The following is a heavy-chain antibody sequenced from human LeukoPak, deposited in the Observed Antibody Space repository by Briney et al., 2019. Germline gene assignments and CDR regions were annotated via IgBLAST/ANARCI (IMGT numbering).Heavy chain of an antibody. Sequence: GGSLRPSCSASGFTFSSYAMHWVRQAPGKGLEYVSAISSNGGSTYYADSVKGRFTISRDNSKNTLYLQMSSLRAEDTAVYYCVKDKRFLEWSDWGQGTLVTVSS. CDR2: ISSNGGST. CDR1: GFTFSSYA. J-gene: IGHJ4*02. D-gene: IGHD3-3*01. CDR3: VKDKRFLEWSD. V-gene: IGHV3-64D*06.